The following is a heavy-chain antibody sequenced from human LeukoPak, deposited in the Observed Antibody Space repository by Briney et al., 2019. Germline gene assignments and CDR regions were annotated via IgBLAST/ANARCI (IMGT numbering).Heavy chain of an antibody. D-gene: IGHD3-10*01. CDR1: GGSFSGYY. CDR2: INHSGST. V-gene: IGHV4-34*01. J-gene: IGHJ4*02. Sequence: SETLSLTCAVYGGSFSGYYWSWSRQPPGKGLEWIGEINHSGSTNYNPSLKGRVTISVDTSKNQFSLKLSSATAADTAVYYCARVGADGSGFLFDYWGQGTLVTVSS. CDR3: ARVGADGSGFLFDY.